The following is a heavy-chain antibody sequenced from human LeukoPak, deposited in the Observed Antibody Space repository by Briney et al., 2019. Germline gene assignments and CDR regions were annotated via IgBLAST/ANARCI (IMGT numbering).Heavy chain of an antibody. D-gene: IGHD5-18*01. CDR2: INHSRST. CDR3: ARRGYSYGYVGSNWFDP. CDR1: GGSFSGYY. Sequence: PSETLSLTCAVYGGSFSGYYWNWIRQPPGKGLEWIGEINHSRSTNYNPSLKSRVTISLDTSKNQFSQKLSSVTAADTAVYHCARRGYSYGYVGSNWFDPWGQGTLVTVSS. J-gene: IGHJ5*02. V-gene: IGHV4-34*01.